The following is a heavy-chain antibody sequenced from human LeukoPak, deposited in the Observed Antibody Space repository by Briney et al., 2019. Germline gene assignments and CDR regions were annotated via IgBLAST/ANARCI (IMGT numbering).Heavy chain of an antibody. V-gene: IGHV4-31*03. CDR2: IYYSGST. CDR1: GGSISSGGYY. Sequence: PSETLSLTCTVSGGSISSGGYYWSWIRQHPGKGLEWIGYIYYSGSTYYNPSLKSRVTISVDTSKNQFSLKLSSVTAADTAVYYCARDEAARPDGAFDIRGQGTMVTVSS. CDR3: ARDEAARPDGAFDI. D-gene: IGHD6-6*01. J-gene: IGHJ3*02.